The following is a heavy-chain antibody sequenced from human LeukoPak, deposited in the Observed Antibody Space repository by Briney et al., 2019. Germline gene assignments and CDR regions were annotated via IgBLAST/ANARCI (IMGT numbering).Heavy chain of an antibody. CDR1: GFSVSSSY. V-gene: IGHV4-59*02. D-gene: IGHD5-18*01. CDR2: IHNNGGT. J-gene: IGHJ4*02. Sequence: PSETLSLTCTVSGFSVSSSYWSWIRQTPGKGLEWIGYIHNNGGTNYYPSLKSRVTIAVDTSTNQFSLKLTSVTAADTAVYYCARERYGAFDYWGQGTLVTVSS. CDR3: ARERYGAFDY.